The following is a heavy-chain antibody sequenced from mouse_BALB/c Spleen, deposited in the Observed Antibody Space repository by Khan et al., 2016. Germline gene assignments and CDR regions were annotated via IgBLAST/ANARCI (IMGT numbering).Heavy chain of an antibody. CDR3: TRGDDYDRYAMDY. V-gene: IGHV5-6-4*01. J-gene: IGHJ4*01. Sequence: EVELVESGGDLVKPGGSLKLSCAASGFTFSTYTMSWVRPTPEKRLEWVASISSGGSYTYYPASVKGRFTISRDNAKNTLYLQMSSLKSEDTAMSYCTRGDDYDRYAMDYWGKGPSVTVSS. D-gene: IGHD2-4*01. CDR2: ISSGGSYT. CDR1: GFTFSTYT.